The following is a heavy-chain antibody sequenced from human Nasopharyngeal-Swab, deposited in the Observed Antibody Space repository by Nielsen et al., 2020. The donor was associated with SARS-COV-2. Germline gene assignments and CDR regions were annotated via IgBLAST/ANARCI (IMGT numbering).Heavy chain of an antibody. Sequence: WLRQPQGKGLEWVAVISYDGSNKYYADSVKGRFTISRDISKNTLYLQMNSLRAEDTAVYYCAKCGGDCRGRSGYFDYWGQGTLVTVSS. CDR2: ISYDGSNK. V-gene: IGHV3-30*18. CDR3: AKCGGDCRGRSGYFDY. D-gene: IGHD2-21*02. J-gene: IGHJ4*02.